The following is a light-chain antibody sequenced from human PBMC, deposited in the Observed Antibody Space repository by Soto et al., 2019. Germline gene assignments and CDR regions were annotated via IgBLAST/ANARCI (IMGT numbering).Light chain of an antibody. CDR2: GAS. J-gene: IGKJ1*01. V-gene: IGKV3-20*01. CDR3: QQYGSSQWT. CDR1: QSVSSSY. Sequence: RRILTMSPGERATLSCRASQSVSSSYLAWYQQKPGQAPRLLIYGASSRATGIPDRFSGSGSGTDFTLTISRLEPEDFAVYYCQQYGSSQWTFGQGTKVDIK.